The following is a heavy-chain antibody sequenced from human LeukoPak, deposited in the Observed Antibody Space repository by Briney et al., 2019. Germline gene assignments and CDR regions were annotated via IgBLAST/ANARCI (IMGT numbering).Heavy chain of an antibody. V-gene: IGHV3-23*01. Sequence: PGVSLRLSCAASGFTFSTYTMYWVRHPPGKRLEWVSIIGNNGGGIHYADSVKGRFTISRDNFKNALYLQMNSLRVEDTAVYYCAIDPNWGTHSWGQGVLVTVSS. CDR3: AIDPNWGTHS. J-gene: IGHJ4*02. CDR2: IGNNGGGI. CDR1: GFTFSTYT. D-gene: IGHD7-27*01.